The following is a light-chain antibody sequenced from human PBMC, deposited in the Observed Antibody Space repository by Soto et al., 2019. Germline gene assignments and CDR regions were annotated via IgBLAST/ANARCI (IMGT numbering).Light chain of an antibody. CDR2: GAS. Sequence: EIVMTQSPGTLSLSPGERATISCRASQVIGSRYLAWYHQKSGQAPRLLIYGASSRATGIPDRFSGSGCGTDFTLTISRLEPEDVGVYYCQQFGSSIPHTFGQGTKLEIK. CDR3: QQFGSSIPHT. J-gene: IGKJ2*01. CDR1: QVIGSRY. V-gene: IGKV3-20*01.